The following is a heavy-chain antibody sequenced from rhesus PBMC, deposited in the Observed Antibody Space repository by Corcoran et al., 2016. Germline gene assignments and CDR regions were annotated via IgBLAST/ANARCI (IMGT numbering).Heavy chain of an antibody. V-gene: IGHV4-122*02. J-gene: IGHJ4*01. CDR3: ARGGTGVIIIFDY. CDR2: ISYTGNT. CDR1: GYSISSGYG. Sequence: QLQLQESGPGLVKPSETLSLTCAVSGYSISSGYGWSWIRQPPGKGLEWIGYISYTGNTSYNPSLKSRVTISIDTSKNPVSLKLSSVTAADTAVYYCARGGTGVIIIFDYWGQGVLVTVSS. D-gene: IGHD3-34*01.